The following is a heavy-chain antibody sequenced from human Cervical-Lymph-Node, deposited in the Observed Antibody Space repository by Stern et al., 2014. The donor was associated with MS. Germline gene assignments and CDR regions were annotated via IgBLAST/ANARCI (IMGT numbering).Heavy chain of an antibody. CDR3: ARDTSSPERSDW. CDR1: GFPVSRDY. D-gene: IGHD1-1*01. Sequence: VQLVESGGGVIHPGGSLRLYCTASGFPVSRDYMTWVRQAPGKGLECVSLITNVGSAFYTDSVKGRFTISRDDSKNTVYLHMTSLRAEDTAMYYCARDTSSPERSDWWGQGTLVTVSS. J-gene: IGHJ4*02. V-gene: IGHV3-53*01. CDR2: ITNVGSA.